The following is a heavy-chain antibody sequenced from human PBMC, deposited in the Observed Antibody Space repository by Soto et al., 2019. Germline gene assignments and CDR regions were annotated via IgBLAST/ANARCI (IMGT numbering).Heavy chain of an antibody. D-gene: IGHD3-22*01. Sequence: PGGSLRLSCAASGFICTSYDMSWVRQAPGKGLEWVSTILVGGSTHYEDSVKGRFTISRDRSKNTLYLQMNSLRAEDTAIYYCAKDQSNSNPLYYFDFWGPGTLVTVSS. CDR1: GFICTSYD. J-gene: IGHJ4*02. V-gene: IGHV3-23*01. CDR3: AKDQSNSNPLYYFDF. CDR2: ILVGGST.